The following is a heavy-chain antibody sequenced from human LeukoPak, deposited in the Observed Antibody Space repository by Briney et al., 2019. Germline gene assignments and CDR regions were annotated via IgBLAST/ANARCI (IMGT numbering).Heavy chain of an antibody. CDR2: IRSNAYGGTT. J-gene: IGHJ4*02. V-gene: IGHV3-49*04. Sequence: PGRSLRLSCTASGFTFGDYAMSWVRQAPGKGLEWVGFIRSNAYGGTTEYAASVKGRFTISRDDSKSIAYLQMNSLKTEDTAVYYCTSENDVLRFLEWLLPTDYWGQGTLVTVSS. CDR1: GFTFGDYA. CDR3: TSENDVLRFLEWLLPTDY. D-gene: IGHD3-3*01.